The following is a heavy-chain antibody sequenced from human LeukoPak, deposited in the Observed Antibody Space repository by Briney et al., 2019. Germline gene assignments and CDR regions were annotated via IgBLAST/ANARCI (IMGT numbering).Heavy chain of an antibody. Sequence: PSETLSLTCTVSGASISSDYYNWIRQPPGKGLEWVGYISYSGSTNYSPSLKSRVTISVDTSKNQFSLKLSSVTAADTAVYYCARDISSSSWSIDYWGQGTLVTVSS. CDR3: ARDISSSSWSIDY. D-gene: IGHD6-13*01. CDR2: ISYSGST. V-gene: IGHV4-59*01. CDR1: GASISSDY. J-gene: IGHJ4*02.